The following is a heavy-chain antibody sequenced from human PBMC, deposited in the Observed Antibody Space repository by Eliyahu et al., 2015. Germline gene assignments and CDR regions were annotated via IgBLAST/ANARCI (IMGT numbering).Heavy chain of an antibody. CDR3: ATGRDDYYFDY. CDR2: ITTVGNRV. J-gene: IGHJ4*02. CDR1: GFXFRTFS. V-gene: IGHV3-21*02. D-gene: IGHD2-21*02. Sequence: EVQLVESGGGLVKPGGSLRLSCAVXGFXFRTFSMNWVRQAPGKGPEWVSAITTVGNRVYYGDSVKGRFTISRDNSNNTLYLQMSGLRADDTTIYYCATGRDDYYFDYWGQGTLVTVSS.